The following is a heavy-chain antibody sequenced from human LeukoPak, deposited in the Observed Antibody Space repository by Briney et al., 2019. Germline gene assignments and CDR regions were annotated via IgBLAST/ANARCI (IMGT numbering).Heavy chain of an antibody. CDR3: ARNSGSYSPFLNYYYYMDV. CDR2: LYNGGNT. J-gene: IGHJ6*03. CDR1: GFTVSSNY. D-gene: IGHD1-26*01. Sequence: GGSLRLSCAVSGFTVSSNYMSWVRQAPGKGLEWVSVLYNGGNTYYADSVKGRFTVSRDNSKNTLYLQMNSLRAEDTAVYYCARNSGSYSPFLNYYYYMDVWGKGTTVTVSS. V-gene: IGHV3-53*05.